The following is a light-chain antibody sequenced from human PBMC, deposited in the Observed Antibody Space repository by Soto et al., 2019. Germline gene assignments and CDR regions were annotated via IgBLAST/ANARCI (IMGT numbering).Light chain of an antibody. Sequence: EIVLTQSPGTLSLSPGDRATISCRASQSFSNSLAWYQRKPGQAPRLLIYGASSRATDIPDRFSGSGSGTDFTLTISRLEPEDFAVYYCQQYGSSRTFGQGTKVEIK. CDR3: QQYGSSRT. CDR1: QSFSNS. J-gene: IGKJ1*01. CDR2: GAS. V-gene: IGKV3-20*01.